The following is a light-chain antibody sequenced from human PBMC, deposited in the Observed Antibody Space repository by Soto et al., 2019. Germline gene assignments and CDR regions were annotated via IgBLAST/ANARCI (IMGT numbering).Light chain of an antibody. V-gene: IGKV3-20*01. CDR3: QQYGSSPIT. CDR1: QSVRSSY. J-gene: IGKJ5*01. Sequence: EIVLTQSPGTLSLSPGERATLSCRASQSVRSSYLAWYQQKPGQAPRPLIFGVSSRATGIPLRFSGSGSGTDFTLTISRLEPEDSAVYYCQQYGSSPITFGQGTRLEIK. CDR2: GVS.